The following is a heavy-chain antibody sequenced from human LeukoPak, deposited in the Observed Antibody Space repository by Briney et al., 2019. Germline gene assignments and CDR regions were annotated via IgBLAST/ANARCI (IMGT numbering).Heavy chain of an antibody. V-gene: IGHV5-51*01. CDR1: GYRFTNYW. CDR3: ARQNSGWEKGTIDY. D-gene: IGHD6-19*01. J-gene: IGHJ4*02. Sequence: KPGESLEISCKGSGYRFTNYWIGWVRQMPGKGLEWMGIIYPGDSDIRYSPSFQGQVTISADKSISTAYLQWSSLKASDTAMYYCARQNSGWEKGTIDYWGQGTLVTVSS. CDR2: IYPGDSDI.